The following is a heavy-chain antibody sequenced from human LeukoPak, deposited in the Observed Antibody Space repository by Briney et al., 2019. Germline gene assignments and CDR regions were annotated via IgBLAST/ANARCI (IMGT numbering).Heavy chain of an antibody. Sequence: SETLSLTCTVSGSSISSYYWTWLRQPAGKGLEWIGRIYTSGNTTYHPSLKSRVTMSIDTSKNQFSLKLSSVAAADTAVYYCAREPLGGKNYIDYWGQGTLVTVSS. D-gene: IGHD7-27*01. CDR2: IYTSGNT. V-gene: IGHV4-4*07. CDR3: AREPLGGKNYIDY. CDR1: GSSISSYY. J-gene: IGHJ4*02.